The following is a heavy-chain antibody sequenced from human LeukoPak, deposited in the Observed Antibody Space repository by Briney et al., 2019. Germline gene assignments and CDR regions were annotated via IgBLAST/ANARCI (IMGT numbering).Heavy chain of an antibody. CDR1: GGSISSGDYY. D-gene: IGHD1-26*01. V-gene: IGHV4-30-4*01. J-gene: IGHJ6*02. CDR2: IYYSGST. Sequence: SQTLSLTCTVSGGSISSGDYYWSWIRQPPGKGLEWIGYIYYSGSTYYNPSLKCRVTISVDTSKNQFSLKLSSVTAADTAVYYCAGQGSDYYYGMDVWGQGTTVTVSS. CDR3: AGQGSDYYYGMDV.